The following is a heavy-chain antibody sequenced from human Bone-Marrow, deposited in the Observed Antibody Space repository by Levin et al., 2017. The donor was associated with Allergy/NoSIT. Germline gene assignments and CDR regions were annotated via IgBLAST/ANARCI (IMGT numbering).Heavy chain of an antibody. CDR3: AREGLFMVRVFDY. CDR1: GFSFSSYE. V-gene: IGHV3-48*03. J-gene: IGHJ4*02. Sequence: GESLKISSAASGFSFSSYEMNWVRQAPGKGLEWVSYISSRNTTIYYADSVKGRFTISRDNAENSLYLQMNSLRAEDTAIYYCAREGLFMVRVFDYWGRGTLVTVSS. CDR2: ISSRNTTI. D-gene: IGHD3-10*01.